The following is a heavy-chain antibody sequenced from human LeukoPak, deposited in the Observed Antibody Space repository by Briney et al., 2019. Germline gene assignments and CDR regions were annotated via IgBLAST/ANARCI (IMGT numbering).Heavy chain of an antibody. J-gene: IGHJ4*02. D-gene: IGHD6-13*01. V-gene: IGHV1-18*01. CDR2: IDTYRSST. CDR3: ARPNTDAAGYYFDY. CDR1: GYTFFSYG. Sequence: ASVKVSCNASGYTFFSYGLSRVRQAPGQGLERMGWIDTYRSSTNYAQNLQGRVTVTTDTSTTTVYMELRSLRSDDTAVYYCARPNTDAAGYYFDYWGQGTLVTVSS.